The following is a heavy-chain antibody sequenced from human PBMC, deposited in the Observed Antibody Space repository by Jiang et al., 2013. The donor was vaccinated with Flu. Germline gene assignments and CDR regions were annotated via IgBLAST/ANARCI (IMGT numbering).Heavy chain of an antibody. V-gene: IGHV1-46*01. CDR2: INPSGGST. Sequence: GAEVKKPGASVKVSCKPSGYIFTTYYIHWVRQAPGQGLEWMGFINPSGGSTSYAQNFQGRVTMTRDTSTSTVYMELSSLTSGDTAIYYCARNVASGLDYWGQGTLVTVSS. CDR3: ARNVASGLDY. J-gene: IGHJ4*02. CDR1: GYIFTTYY. D-gene: IGHD3-10*01.